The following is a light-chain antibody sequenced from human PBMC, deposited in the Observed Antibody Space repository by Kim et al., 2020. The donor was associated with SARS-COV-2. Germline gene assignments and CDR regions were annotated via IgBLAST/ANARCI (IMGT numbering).Light chain of an antibody. CDR2: YKADAKK. V-gene: IGLV5-39*01. CDR1: SGNNVKTYN. Sequence: TWTWRSGNNVKTYNRYRDQQKQGSLPRKLRRYKADAKKQQACGVPSRFSGSKDASTNAGLLFISGLQSEEEADYYCAIWYSNSWVFGGGTQLTV. J-gene: IGLJ3*02. CDR3: AIWYSNSWV.